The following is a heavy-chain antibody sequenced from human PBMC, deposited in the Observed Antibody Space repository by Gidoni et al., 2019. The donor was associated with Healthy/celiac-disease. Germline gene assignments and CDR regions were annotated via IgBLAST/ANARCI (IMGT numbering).Heavy chain of an antibody. V-gene: IGHV4-30-4*08. D-gene: IGHD2-2*01. CDR2: IYYSGST. CDR3: ARGFGYCSSTSCSPEYYYYGMDV. Sequence: QVQLQESGPGLVKPPPTLSLTCTVSGGTISSGDSYCSWIRQPPGKGLEWIGYIYYSGSTYYNPALKSRVTISVDTSKNQFSLKLSSVTAADTAVYYCARGFGYCSSTSCSPEYYYYGMDVWGQGTTVTVSS. J-gene: IGHJ6*02. CDR1: GGTISSGDSY.